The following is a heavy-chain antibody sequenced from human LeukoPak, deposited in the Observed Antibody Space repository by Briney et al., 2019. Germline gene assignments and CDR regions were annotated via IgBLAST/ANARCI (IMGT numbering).Heavy chain of an antibody. Sequence: PGGSLRLSCAASGFTFSSDSMNWVRQAPGKGLEWVSSISSSSSYIYYADSVKGRFTIPRDNAKNSLYLQMNSLRAEDTAVYYLASTDYDSSGYSSLGFDYWGPKTLVTASS. V-gene: IGHV3-21*04. J-gene: IGHJ4*03. D-gene: IGHD3-22*01. CDR1: GFTFSSDS. CDR3: ASTDYDSSGYSSLGFDY. CDR2: ISSSSSYI.